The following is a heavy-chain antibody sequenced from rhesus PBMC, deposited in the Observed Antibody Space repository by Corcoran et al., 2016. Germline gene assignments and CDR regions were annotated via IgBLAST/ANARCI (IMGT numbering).Heavy chain of an antibody. CDR3: ARLRGSGSWNWNYFDY. V-gene: IGHV2S1*01. CDR1: GFSLSISGMG. D-gene: IGHD6-25*01. Sequence: QVTLKESGPALVKPTQTLTLTCTFSGFSLSISGMGVGWIRPPPGKALEWLASIYWDDDKYYSTSLKSRLTISKDTSKNQVVLTMTHMDPVDTATYFCARLRGSGSWNWNYFDYWGQGVLVTVSS. J-gene: IGHJ4*01. CDR2: IYWDDDK.